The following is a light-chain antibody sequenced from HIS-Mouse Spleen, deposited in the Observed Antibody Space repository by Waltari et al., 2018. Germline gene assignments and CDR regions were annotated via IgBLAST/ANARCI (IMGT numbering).Light chain of an antibody. CDR1: ACPKNY. Sequence: SYELTQPPSVSVSPGQTDRITCSGDACPKNYDYWYQQKSGQAPVLVIYEDSKRPSGIPERFSGSSSGTMATLTISGAQVEDEADYYCYSTDSSGNHRVFGGGTKLTVL. V-gene: IGLV3-10*01. CDR2: EDS. J-gene: IGLJ2*01. CDR3: YSTDSSGNHRV.